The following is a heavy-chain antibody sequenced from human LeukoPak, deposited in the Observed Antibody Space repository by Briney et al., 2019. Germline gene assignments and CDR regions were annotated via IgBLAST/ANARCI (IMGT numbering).Heavy chain of an antibody. CDR2: ISSSSSYI. V-gene: IGHV3-21*01. J-gene: IGHJ4*02. D-gene: IGHD3-22*01. CDR1: GFTFSSYS. Sequence: GGSLRLSCAASGFTFSSYSMNWVRQAPGKGLEWVSSISSSSSYIYYADSVKGRFTISRDNAKNSLYLQMNSLRAEDTAVYYCARDTTYYYDSSGYLQEGSYYFDYWGQGTLVTVSS. CDR3: ARDTTYYYDSSGYLQEGSYYFDY.